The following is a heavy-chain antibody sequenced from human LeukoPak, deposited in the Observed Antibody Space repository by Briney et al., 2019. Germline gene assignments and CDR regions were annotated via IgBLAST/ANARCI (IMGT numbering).Heavy chain of an antibody. CDR1: GGTFSSYA. CDR2: IIPILGIA. V-gene: IGHV1-69*04. J-gene: IGHJ5*02. Sequence: ASVKVSCKASGGTFSSYAISWVRQAPGQGLEWMGRIIPILGIANYAQKFQGRVTITADKSTSTAYMELSSLRSEDTAVYYCARVIVGATANWFDPWGQGTLVTVSS. D-gene: IGHD1-26*01. CDR3: ARVIVGATANWFDP.